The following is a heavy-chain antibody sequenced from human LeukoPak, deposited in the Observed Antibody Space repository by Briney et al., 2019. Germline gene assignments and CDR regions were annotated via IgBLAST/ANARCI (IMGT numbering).Heavy chain of an antibody. D-gene: IGHD3-9*01. Sequence: PSETLSLTCTVSGGSISSYYWSWIRQPPGKGLEWIGYIYYSGSTNYNPSLKNRVIISVDTSKNQFSLKLSSVTAADTAVYYCARVRYFDWLFDPQYYFDYWGQGTLVTVSS. V-gene: IGHV4-59*01. CDR3: ARVRYFDWLFDPQYYFDY. CDR2: IYYSGST. J-gene: IGHJ4*02. CDR1: GGSISSYY.